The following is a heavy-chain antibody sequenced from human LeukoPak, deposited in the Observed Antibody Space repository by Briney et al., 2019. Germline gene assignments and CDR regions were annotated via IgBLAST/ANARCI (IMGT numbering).Heavy chain of an antibody. D-gene: IGHD3-10*01. CDR3: AKDSGGSVTFSYGLDV. V-gene: IGHV3-30*18. CDR2: IPYDGSYK. Sequence: GGSLRLSCAASGFTFSNYGFHWVRQAPGRGLEWVVVIPYDGSYKFYVDSVKGRFTISRDNSKNTLYLQMDSLRAEDAAVYYCAKDSGGSVTFSYGLDVCGQGTTVTVSS. CDR1: GFTFSNYG. J-gene: IGHJ6*01.